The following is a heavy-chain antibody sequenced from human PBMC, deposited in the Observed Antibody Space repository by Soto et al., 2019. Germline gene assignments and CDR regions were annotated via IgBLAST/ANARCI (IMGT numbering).Heavy chain of an antibody. Sequence: ASVKVSCKVSGYTLTELSMHWVRQAPGKGLEWMGGFDPEDGETIYAQKFQGRVNMTEDTSTDTAYMELSSLRSEDTAVYYCARGGGGNYYYDSSGYYYNYWGQGTRVTVSS. D-gene: IGHD3-22*01. CDR1: GYTLTELS. V-gene: IGHV1-24*01. J-gene: IGHJ4*02. CDR2: FDPEDGET. CDR3: ARGGGGNYYYDSSGYYYNY.